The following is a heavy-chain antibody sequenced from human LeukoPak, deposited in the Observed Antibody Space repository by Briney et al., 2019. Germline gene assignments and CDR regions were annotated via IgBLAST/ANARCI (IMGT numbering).Heavy chain of an antibody. CDR1: GFTFSSYA. J-gene: IGHJ3*02. Sequence: GRSLGLSCAASGFTFSSYAMHWVRQAPGKGQEWVAVISYDGSNKYYADSVKGRFTISRDNSKNTLYLQMNSLRAEDTAVYYCARMYFAASDIWGQGTMVTVSS. CDR2: ISYDGSNK. V-gene: IGHV3-30-3*01. D-gene: IGHD2-8*01. CDR3: ARMYFAASDI.